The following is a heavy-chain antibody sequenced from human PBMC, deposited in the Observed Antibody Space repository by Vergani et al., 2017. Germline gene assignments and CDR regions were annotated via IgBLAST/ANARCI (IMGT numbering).Heavy chain of an antibody. V-gene: IGHV5-10-1*01. CDR3: ARHVAVAGKWWGPYYYYGMDV. Sequence: EVQLVQSGAEVKKPGESLRISCKGSGYSFTSYWISWVRQMPGKGLEWMGRIDPSDSYTNYSPSFQGNVTISADKSISTAYLQWSSLKASDTAMYYCARHVAVAGKWWGPYYYYGMDVWGQGTTVTVSS. J-gene: IGHJ6*02. D-gene: IGHD6-19*01. CDR1: GYSFTSYW. CDR2: IDPSDSYT.